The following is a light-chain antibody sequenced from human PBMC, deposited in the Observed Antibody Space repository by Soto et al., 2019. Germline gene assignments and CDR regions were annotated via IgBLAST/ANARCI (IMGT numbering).Light chain of an antibody. Sequence: QSVLTQPASVSGSPGQSITISCTGTSSDVGGYNYVSWYQQHPGKAPKLMIYEVSNRPSGVSNRFSGSKSGNTASLTISGLQAEDEADYYCSSYTRSSALIVGTGPNVKVL. CDR2: EVS. V-gene: IGLV2-14*01. CDR1: SSDVGGYNY. J-gene: IGLJ1*01. CDR3: SSYTRSSALI.